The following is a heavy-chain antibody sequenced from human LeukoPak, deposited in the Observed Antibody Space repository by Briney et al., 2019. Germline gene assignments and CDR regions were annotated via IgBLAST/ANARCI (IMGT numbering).Heavy chain of an antibody. CDR1: GGTFSSNA. J-gene: IGHJ5*02. V-gene: IGHV1-69*13. Sequence: ASVKVSCKASGGTFSSNAISWVRQAPGQGLEWMGGIIPIFGTANYAQKFQGRVTITADESTSTAYMELSSLRSEDTAVYYCARALTTVTREGWFDPWGQGTLVTVSS. CDR2: IIPIFGTA. D-gene: IGHD4-17*01. CDR3: ARALTTVTREGWFDP.